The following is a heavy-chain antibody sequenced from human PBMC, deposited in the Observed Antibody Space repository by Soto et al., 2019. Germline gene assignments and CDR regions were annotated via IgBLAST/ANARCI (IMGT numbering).Heavy chain of an antibody. J-gene: IGHJ5*02. Sequence: SETLSLTCTVSGDSISSGFYFWSWIRQPPGKGLEWIGYISYSGSTDYNPSLKSRVTISFDASKNQISLQVRSATAADAAVYYCARDLKEYCSDGKCNWFDPWGQGTLVTVSS. CDR3: ARDLKEYCSDGKCNWFDP. CDR2: ISYSGST. V-gene: IGHV4-61*01. CDR1: GDSISSGFYF. D-gene: IGHD2-15*01.